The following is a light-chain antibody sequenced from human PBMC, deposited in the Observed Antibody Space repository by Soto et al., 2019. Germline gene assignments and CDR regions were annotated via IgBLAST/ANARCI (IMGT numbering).Light chain of an antibody. CDR3: QQLHDYPIT. CDR1: QSISSY. V-gene: IGKV1-39*01. J-gene: IGKJ5*01. Sequence: DIQMPQSPSSLSASVGDRVTITCRASQSISSYLNWYHQKPGKAPKLLIYAASSLQSGVPSRFSGSGSGTDFTLTISSLQPEDFATYYCQQLHDYPITFGQGTRLEIK. CDR2: AAS.